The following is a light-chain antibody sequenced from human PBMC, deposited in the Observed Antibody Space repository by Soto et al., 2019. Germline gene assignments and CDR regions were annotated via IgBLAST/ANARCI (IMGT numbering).Light chain of an antibody. J-gene: IGLJ1*01. V-gene: IGLV2-14*01. CDR3: SSYTSISTYV. CDR2: EVS. CDR1: SSDVGGYNY. Sequence: QSVLTQPASVSGSPGQSITISCTGTSSDVGGYNYVSWYQQHPGKAPKLLVYEVSDRPSGVSNRFSGSKSGNTASLTISGLQAEDEADYYCSSYTSISTYVFGTGTKVTVL.